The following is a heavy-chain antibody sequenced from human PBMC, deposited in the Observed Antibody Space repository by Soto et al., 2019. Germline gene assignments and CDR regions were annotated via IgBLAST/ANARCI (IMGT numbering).Heavy chain of an antibody. Sequence: ASVKVSCKASGYTFTSYGISWVRQAPGQGLEWMGWISAYNGNTNYAQKLQGRITMTTDTSTSTAYMELRSLRSDDTAVYYCARDGGGGAYYYDSSGYAFDIWGQGTMVTVSS. CDR2: ISAYNGNT. CDR3: ARDGGGGAYYYDSSGYAFDI. V-gene: IGHV1-18*01. D-gene: IGHD3-22*01. J-gene: IGHJ3*02. CDR1: GYTFTSYG.